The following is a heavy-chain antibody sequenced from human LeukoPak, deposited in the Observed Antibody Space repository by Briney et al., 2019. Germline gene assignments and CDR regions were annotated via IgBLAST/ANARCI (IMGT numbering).Heavy chain of an antibody. V-gene: IGHV4-39*07. Sequence: SETLSLTCTVSSGSISSSSYYWGWIRQPPGKGLEWIGSIYYSGSTYYNPSLKSRVTISVDTSKNQFSLKLSSVTAADTAVYYCARDRDGYNEPFDYWGQGTLVTVSS. J-gene: IGHJ4*02. CDR1: SGSISSSSYY. CDR2: IYYSGST. CDR3: ARDRDGYNEPFDY. D-gene: IGHD5-24*01.